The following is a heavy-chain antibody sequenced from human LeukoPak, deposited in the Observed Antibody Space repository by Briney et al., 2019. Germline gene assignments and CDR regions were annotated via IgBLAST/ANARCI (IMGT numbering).Heavy chain of an antibody. D-gene: IGHD5-12*01. J-gene: IGHJ4*02. Sequence: SETLSLTCTVSGGSISSSSYSWGWIRQPPGKGLEWIGSVSHSGRINYDPSLKNRVTISVATSKNQFSLKLSSVTAADTAVYYCWAIVTTIKLDFWGQGTLVTVSS. CDR2: VSHSGRI. CDR3: WAIVTTIKLDF. CDR1: GGSISSSSYS. V-gene: IGHV4-39*01.